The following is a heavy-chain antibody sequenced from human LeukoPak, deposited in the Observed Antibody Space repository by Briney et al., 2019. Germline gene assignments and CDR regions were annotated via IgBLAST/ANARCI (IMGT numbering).Heavy chain of an antibody. J-gene: IGHJ6*03. V-gene: IGHV4-34*01. D-gene: IGHD6-13*01. CDR1: GGSFSGYY. CDR2: INHSGST. CDR3: ARRGPPSGQLVLMRKYYYMDV. Sequence: SETLSLTCAVYGGSFSGYYWSWIRQPPGKGLEWIGEINHSGSTNYNPSLKSRVTISVDTSKNQFSLKLSSVTAADTAVYYCARRGPPSGQLVLMRKYYYMDVWGKRTTVTVSS.